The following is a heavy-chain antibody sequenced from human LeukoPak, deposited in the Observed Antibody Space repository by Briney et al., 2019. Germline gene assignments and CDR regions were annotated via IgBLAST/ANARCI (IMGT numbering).Heavy chain of an antibody. J-gene: IGHJ4*02. V-gene: IGHV3-23*01. CDR2: ISGSGGST. Sequence: PGGSLRLSCAASGFTFSSYAMSWVRQAPGKGLEWVSAISGSGGSTYYADSVKGRFTISRDNSKNTLYLQMNSLRAEDTAVYYCANEYYDFWSGTQSALDYWGQGTLVTVSS. D-gene: IGHD3-3*01. CDR1: GFTFSSYA. CDR3: ANEYYDFWSGTQSALDY.